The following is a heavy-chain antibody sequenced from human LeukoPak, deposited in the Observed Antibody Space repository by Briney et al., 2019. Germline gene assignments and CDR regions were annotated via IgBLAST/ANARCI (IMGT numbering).Heavy chain of an antibody. CDR3: SRDHDYWSVPDY. CDR2: IRSGTYGGTT. V-gene: IGHV3-49*03. J-gene: IGHJ4*02. CDR1: GFAFGDCA. D-gene: IGHD3-3*01. Sequence: PGGSLRLSCTASGFAFGDCAMSWFRQAPGKGLEWVGFIRSGTYGGTTEYAASVKGRFNISRDDSKAIAYLEMSSLKTEDTGIYYCSRDHDYWSVPDYWGQGTLVTVSS.